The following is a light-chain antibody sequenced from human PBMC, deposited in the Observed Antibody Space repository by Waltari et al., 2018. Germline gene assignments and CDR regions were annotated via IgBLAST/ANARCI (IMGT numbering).Light chain of an antibody. J-gene: IGLJ3*02. CDR3: CSYAGSYSWM. Sequence: QSALTQPRSVSGSPEQSVTISCTGTSSDVGGYNFVSWYQLHPDKAPRLMIYDVTKRPAGVPDRFSGSKSGNTASLTISGLQAEDEADYYCCSYAGSYSWMFGGGTKLTVL. CDR1: SSDVGGYNF. V-gene: IGLV2-11*01. CDR2: DVT.